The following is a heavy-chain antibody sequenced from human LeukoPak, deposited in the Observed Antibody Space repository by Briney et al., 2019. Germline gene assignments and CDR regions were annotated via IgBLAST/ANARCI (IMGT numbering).Heavy chain of an antibody. J-gene: IGHJ5*02. CDR3: ARVKGDIAAAGFDP. V-gene: IGHV1-2*02. CDR1: GYTFTGYY. CDR2: INPNSGGT. Sequence: ASVKVSCKASGYTFTGYYMHWVRQAPGQGLEWMGWINPNSGGTNYAQKFQGRVTMTRDTSISTAYMELSRLRSDDTAVYYCARVKGDIAAAGFDPWGQGTLVTVSS. D-gene: IGHD6-13*01.